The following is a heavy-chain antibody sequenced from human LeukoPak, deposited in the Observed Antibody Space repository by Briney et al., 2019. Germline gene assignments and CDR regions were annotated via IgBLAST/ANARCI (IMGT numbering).Heavy chain of an antibody. Sequence: SETLSPTCTVSGYSISSGYYWGWIRQPPGKGLEWIGSIYHSGSTYYNPSLKSRVTISVDTSKNQFSLKLSSVTAADTAVYYCTRVGSQGQPGYWGQGTLVTVSS. V-gene: IGHV4-38-2*02. D-gene: IGHD6-19*01. CDR1: GYSISSGYY. CDR3: TRVGSQGQPGY. CDR2: IYHSGST. J-gene: IGHJ4*02.